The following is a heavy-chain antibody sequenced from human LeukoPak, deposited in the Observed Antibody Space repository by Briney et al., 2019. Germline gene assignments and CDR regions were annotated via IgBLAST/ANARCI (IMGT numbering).Heavy chain of an antibody. J-gene: IGHJ4*02. CDR1: GITFSDYY. V-gene: IGHV3-11*03. D-gene: IGHD6-19*01. Sequence: GGSLRLSCAASGITFSDYYMTWIRQAPGKGLEWVSSIGRSSTDTKYADSVKGLFTISRDDAKNSVYLQTNSLRAEDTAVYYCATFRGWYIAHWGQGSLVTVSS. CDR2: IGRSSTDT. CDR3: ATFRGWYIAH.